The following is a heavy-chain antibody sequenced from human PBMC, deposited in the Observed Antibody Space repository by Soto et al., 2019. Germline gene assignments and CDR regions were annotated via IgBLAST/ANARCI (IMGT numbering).Heavy chain of an antibody. V-gene: IGHV3-23*01. CDR1: GFTFSSYA. D-gene: IGHD3-9*01. Sequence: GGSLRLSCAASGFTFSSYAVSWVRQAPGKGLEWVSAISGSGGSTYYADSVKGRFTTSRDNSKNTLYLQMNSLRAEDTAVYYCAKEPDYILTGYPHEEAEYFQHWGQGTLVTVSS. J-gene: IGHJ1*01. CDR3: AKEPDYILTGYPHEEAEYFQH. CDR2: ISGSGGST.